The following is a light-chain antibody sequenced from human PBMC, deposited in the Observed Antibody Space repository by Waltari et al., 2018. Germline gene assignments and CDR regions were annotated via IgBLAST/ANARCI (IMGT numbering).Light chain of an antibody. CDR2: GNN. Sequence: QSVLTQPPSVSGAPGQRVTISCTGSSSNIGAGHDVHWYQHLPGTAPKLLIYGNNNRPSGVPDRFSGPKSGTSAPLGITGLQAEDEADYYCQSYDSSLGGSRVFGTGTKVTVL. J-gene: IGLJ1*01. CDR1: SSNIGAGHD. CDR3: QSYDSSLGGSRV. V-gene: IGLV1-40*01.